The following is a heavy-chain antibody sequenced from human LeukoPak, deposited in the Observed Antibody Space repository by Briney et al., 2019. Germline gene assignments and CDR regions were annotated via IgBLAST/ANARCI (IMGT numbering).Heavy chain of an antibody. CDR3: ARDLGSTGERRYYYDSSGYYYDAFDI. V-gene: IGHV1-69*04. CDR1: GGTFSSHT. CDR2: IIPILGIA. Sequence: SVKVSCKASGGTFSSHTISWVRQAPGQGLEWMGRIIPILGIAIYAQMFQGRVTITADKSTSTAYMELSSLRSEDTAVYYCARDLGSTGERRYYYDSSGYYYDAFDIWGQGTMVTVSS. J-gene: IGHJ3*02. D-gene: IGHD3-22*01.